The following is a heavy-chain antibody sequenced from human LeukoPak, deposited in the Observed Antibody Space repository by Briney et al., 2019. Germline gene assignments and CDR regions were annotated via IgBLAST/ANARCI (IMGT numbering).Heavy chain of an antibody. CDR3: ARGKTYYYDSSGYYPLGWFDY. Sequence: ASVKVSCKASGYTFTSYAMNWVRQAPGQGLEWMGWINTNTGNPTYAQGFTGRFVFSLDTSVSTAYLQISSLKAEDTAVYYCARGKTYYYDSSGYYPLGWFDYWGQGTLVTVSS. CDR2: INTNTGNP. CDR1: GYTFTSYA. D-gene: IGHD3-22*01. V-gene: IGHV7-4-1*02. J-gene: IGHJ4*02.